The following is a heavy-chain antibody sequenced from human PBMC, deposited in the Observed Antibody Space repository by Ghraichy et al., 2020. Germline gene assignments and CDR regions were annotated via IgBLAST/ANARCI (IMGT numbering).Heavy chain of an antibody. J-gene: IGHJ4*02. CDR3: VSDSGVAGTLDY. CDR2: ISSNGGST. CDR1: GFTFSSYA. Sequence: ESLNISCSASGFTFSSYAMHWVRQAPGKGLEYVSAISSNGGSTYYADSVKGRFTISRDNSKNTLYLQMSSLRAEDTAVYYCVSDSGVAGTLDYWGQGTLVTVSS. D-gene: IGHD6-19*01. V-gene: IGHV3-64D*06.